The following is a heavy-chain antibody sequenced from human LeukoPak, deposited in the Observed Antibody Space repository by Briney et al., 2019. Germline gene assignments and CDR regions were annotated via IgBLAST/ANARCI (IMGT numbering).Heavy chain of an antibody. CDR3: ARHGGGRLEYFFDS. V-gene: IGHV4-39*01. CDR2: LYFGGPP. CDR1: GASITSTNYY. Sequence: SETLSLTCTVSGASITSTNYYWGWIRQPPGKGLEWIASLYFGGPPHYNPSLESRVSISVDTSKNQFSLKLNSVTAADTAVYFCARHGGGRLEYFFDSWGQGTLVTVSS. J-gene: IGHJ4*02. D-gene: IGHD3-3*01.